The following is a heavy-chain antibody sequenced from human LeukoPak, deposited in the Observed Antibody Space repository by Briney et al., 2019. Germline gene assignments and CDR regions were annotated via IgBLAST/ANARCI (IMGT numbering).Heavy chain of an antibody. CDR3: ARDIGYIGMDI. Sequence: ASVKVSCKAAGYTFIRYGISWVRQAPGQGLEWMGGIIPIFGTANYAQKFQGRVTITADESTSTAYMELSSLRSEDTAVYYCARDIGYIGMDIWGQGTTVTVSS. CDR1: GYTFIRYG. V-gene: IGHV1-69*13. J-gene: IGHJ6*02. CDR2: IIPIFGTA. D-gene: IGHD6-13*01.